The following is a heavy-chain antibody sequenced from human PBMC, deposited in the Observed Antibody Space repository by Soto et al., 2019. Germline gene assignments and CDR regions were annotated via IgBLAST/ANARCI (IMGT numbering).Heavy chain of an antibody. J-gene: IGHJ6*02. CDR2: IWYDGSNK. CDR1: GFTFSSYG. V-gene: IGHV3-33*01. D-gene: IGHD4-17*01. CDR3: ARDGHDYGDYRGMDV. Sequence: GGSLRLSCAASGFTFSSYGMHWVRQAPGKGLEWVAVIWYDGSNKYYADSVKGRFTISRDNSKNTLYLQMNSLRAEDTAVYYCARDGHDYGDYRGMDVWGQGTTVTVSS.